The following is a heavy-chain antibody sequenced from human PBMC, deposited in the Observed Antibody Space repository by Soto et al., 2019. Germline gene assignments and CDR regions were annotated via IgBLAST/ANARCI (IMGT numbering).Heavy chain of an antibody. CDR1: GFSLSTSGMC. V-gene: IGHV2-70*11. CDR2: IDWDDDK. Sequence: SGPTLVNPTQTLTLTCTFSGFSLSTSGMCMNWIRQPPGKALEWLARIDWDDDKYYNTSLKTRLTISKDTSKNQVVLTMTNMDPVDTATYYCARSRYGLGSYIYGMDVWGQGTTVTVSS. D-gene: IGHD3-10*01. J-gene: IGHJ6*02. CDR3: ARSRYGLGSYIYGMDV.